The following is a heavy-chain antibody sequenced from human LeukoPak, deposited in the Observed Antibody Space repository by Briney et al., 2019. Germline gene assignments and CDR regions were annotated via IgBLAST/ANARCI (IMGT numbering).Heavy chain of an antibody. J-gene: IGHJ6*03. V-gene: IGHV4-34*01. CDR3: ARARLRQQLVYLALASYMDV. D-gene: IGHD6-13*01. Sequence: SETLSLTCAVYGGSFSGYYWSWIRQPPGKGLEWIGEINHSGSTNYNPSLKSRVTISVDTSKNQFSLKLSSVTAADTAVYYCARARLRQQLVYLALASYMDVWGKGPRSPSP. CDR1: GGSFSGYY. CDR2: INHSGST.